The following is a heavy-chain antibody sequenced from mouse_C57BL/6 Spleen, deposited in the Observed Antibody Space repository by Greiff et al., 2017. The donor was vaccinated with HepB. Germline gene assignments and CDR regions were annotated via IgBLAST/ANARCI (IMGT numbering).Heavy chain of an antibody. D-gene: IGHD1-1*02. CDR1: GYTFTDYY. CDR2: INPNNGGT. CDR3: ARWWDDFDY. V-gene: IGHV1-26*01. Sequence: EVKLQQSGPELVKPGASVKISCKASGYTFTDYYMNWVKQSHGKSLEWIGDINPNNGGTSYNQKFKGKATLTVDKSSSTAYMELRSLTSEDSAVYYCARWWDDFDYWGQGTTLTVSS. J-gene: IGHJ2*01.